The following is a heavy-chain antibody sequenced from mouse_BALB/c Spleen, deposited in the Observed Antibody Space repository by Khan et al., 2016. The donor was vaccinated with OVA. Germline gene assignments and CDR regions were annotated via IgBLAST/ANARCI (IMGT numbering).Heavy chain of an antibody. CDR2: INPSTGYT. J-gene: IGHJ2*01. D-gene: IGHD1-1*01. V-gene: IGHV1-7*01. Sequence: QVQLKQSGAELAKPGASVKMSCKASGYTFINYWILWVKQRPGQGLEWIGYINPSTGYTEYNQNFKDKATLTADKSSSTAYMQLSSLTSEDSAVYYCARRGLRWDFDDWGPGTTLTVSS. CDR1: GYTFINYW. CDR3: ARRGLRWDFDD.